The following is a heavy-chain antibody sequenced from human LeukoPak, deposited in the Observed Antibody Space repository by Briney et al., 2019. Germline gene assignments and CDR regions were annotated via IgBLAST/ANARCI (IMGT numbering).Heavy chain of an antibody. CDR1: GGSISSYY. D-gene: IGHD2-21*02. V-gene: IGHV4-4*07. CDR2: IYTSGST. Sequence: PSETLSLTCTVSGGSISSYYWSWIRQPAGKGLEWIGRIYTSGSTNYNPSLKSRVTMSVDTSKNQFSLKLSSVTAADTAVYYCARDISVVVTASSLDAFDIWGQGTMVTVSS. J-gene: IGHJ3*02. CDR3: ARDISVVVTASSLDAFDI.